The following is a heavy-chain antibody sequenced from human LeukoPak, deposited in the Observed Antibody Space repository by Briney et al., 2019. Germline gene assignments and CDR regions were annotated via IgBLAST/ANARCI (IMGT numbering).Heavy chain of an antibody. CDR2: IYSGGST. Sequence: GGSLRLSCAASGFTVSRNYMSWVRQAPGKGLEWVSVIYSGGSTYYADSVKGRFTISRDNSKNTLYLQMNSLRAEDTAVYYCARDRSGPQYCSSTSCPINYYYYYMDVWGKGTTVTVSS. V-gene: IGHV3-66*02. CDR3: ARDRSGPQYCSSTSCPINYYYYYMDV. J-gene: IGHJ6*03. CDR1: GFTVSRNY. D-gene: IGHD2-2*01.